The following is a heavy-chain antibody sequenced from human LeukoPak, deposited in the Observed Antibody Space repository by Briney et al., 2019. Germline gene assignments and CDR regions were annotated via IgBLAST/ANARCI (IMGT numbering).Heavy chain of an antibody. D-gene: IGHD3-22*01. J-gene: IGHJ4*02. V-gene: IGHV3-48*01. CDR2: ISSSSSTI. CDR3: AKDAYDSSGYHLDY. Sequence: GGSLRLSCAASVFTFSSYSMNWVRQAPWKGLEWVSYISSSSSTIYYADSVKGRFTISRDNSKNTLYLQMNSLRAEDTAVYYCAKDAYDSSGYHLDYWGQGTLVTVSS. CDR1: VFTFSSYS.